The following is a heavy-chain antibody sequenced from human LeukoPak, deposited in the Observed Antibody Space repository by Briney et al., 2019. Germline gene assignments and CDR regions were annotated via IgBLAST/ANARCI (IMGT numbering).Heavy chain of an antibody. J-gene: IGHJ2*01. CDR3: ARVAPGGNFDL. CDR2: ITNSGSKT. D-gene: IGHD3-16*01. Sequence: PGGSLRLSCAASGFTFSGYAMHWVRQAPGKGLEYVSAITNSGSKTYYANSVKGRFTISRDNSKNTLFLQMGSLGAEDMAVYYCARVAPGGNFDLWGRGTLVAVSS. V-gene: IGHV3-64*01. CDR1: GFTFSGYA.